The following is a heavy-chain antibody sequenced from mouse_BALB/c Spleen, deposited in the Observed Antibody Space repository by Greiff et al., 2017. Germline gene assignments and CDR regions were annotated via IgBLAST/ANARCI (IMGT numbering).Heavy chain of an antibody. D-gene: IGHD2-4*01. Sequence: EVHLVESGGGLVKPGGSLKLSCAASGFTFSSYAMSWVRQTPEKRLEWVASISSGGSTYYPDSVKGRFTISRDNARNILYLQMSSLRSEDTAMYYCARRLGDYDWYFDVWGAGTTVTVSS. CDR3: ARRLGDYDWYFDV. CDR1: GFTFSSYA. J-gene: IGHJ1*01. CDR2: ISSGGST. V-gene: IGHV5-6-5*01.